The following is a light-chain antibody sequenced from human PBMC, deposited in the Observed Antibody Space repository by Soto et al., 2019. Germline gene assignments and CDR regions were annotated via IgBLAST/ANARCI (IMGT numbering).Light chain of an antibody. CDR2: KAS. CDR1: RRISSF. V-gene: IGKV1-5*03. CDR3: HQYNTYST. J-gene: IGKJ1*01. Sequence: DIQMTQSPSTLSASVGDRVIITCRASRRISSFLAWYQQRPGKAPKLLIYKASMLQSGVPSRFSGSGSGTEFTLTISSLQPDDIATYYCHQYNTYSTFGQGTKVDIK.